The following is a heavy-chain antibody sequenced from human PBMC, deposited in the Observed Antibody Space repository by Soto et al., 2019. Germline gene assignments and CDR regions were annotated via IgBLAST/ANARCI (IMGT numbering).Heavy chain of an antibody. CDR3: ARTSGYYLNDY. D-gene: IGHD3-22*01. CDR2: INAGNGNT. J-gene: IGHJ4*02. CDR1: GGTFSSYT. Sequence: GASVKVSCKASGGTFSSYTISWVRQAPGQGLEWMGWINAGNGNTKYSQKFQGRVTITRDTSASTAYMELSSLRSEDTAVYYCARTSGYYLNDYWGQGTLVTVSS. V-gene: IGHV1-3*01.